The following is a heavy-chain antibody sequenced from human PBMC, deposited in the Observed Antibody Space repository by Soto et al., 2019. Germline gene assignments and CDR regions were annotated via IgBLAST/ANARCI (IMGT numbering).Heavy chain of an antibody. D-gene: IGHD3-22*01. CDR2: INTDGGST. CDR1: GFTFSSYW. CDR3: AGSSYRDSSGYYP. V-gene: IGHV3-74*01. Sequence: GSLRLSCAASGFTFSSYWLHWVRQAPGKGLVWVSGINTDGGSTDYADSVKGRFIISRDNAKNTLYLQMNSLRAGDTAVYYCAGSSYRDSSGYYPFGQGTLVTSPQ. J-gene: IGHJ5*02.